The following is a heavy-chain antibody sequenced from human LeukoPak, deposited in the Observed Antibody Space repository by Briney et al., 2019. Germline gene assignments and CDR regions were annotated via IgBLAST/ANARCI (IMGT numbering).Heavy chain of an antibody. J-gene: IGHJ4*02. CDR3: ASSTVAGLVGFY. Sequence: ASVKVSCKASGYTFTGYYMHWVRQAPGQGLEWMGRINPNSGGTNYAQEFQGRVTMTRDTSISTAYMELSRLRSDDTAVYHCASSTVAGLVGFYWGQGTLVTVSS. D-gene: IGHD6-19*01. V-gene: IGHV1-2*06. CDR1: GYTFTGYY. CDR2: INPNSGGT.